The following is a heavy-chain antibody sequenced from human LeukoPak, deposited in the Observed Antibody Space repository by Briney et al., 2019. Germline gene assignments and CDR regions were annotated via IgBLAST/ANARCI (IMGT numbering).Heavy chain of an antibody. CDR3: ARDGHSSGRGNY. CDR1: GYNFNSYG. Sequence: ASVKVSCKASGYNFNSYGISWVRQTPGQGLEWMGWISVHNGNTNYAQKLQGRVIMTTDTSTSTAYMELRSLRSDDTAVYYCARDGHSSGRGNYWGQGTLVTVSS. CDR2: ISVHNGNT. V-gene: IGHV1-18*01. J-gene: IGHJ4*02. D-gene: IGHD6-19*01.